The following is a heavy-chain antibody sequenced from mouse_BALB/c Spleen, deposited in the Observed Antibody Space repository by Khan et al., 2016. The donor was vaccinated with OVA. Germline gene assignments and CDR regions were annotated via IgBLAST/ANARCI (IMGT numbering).Heavy chain of an antibody. Sequence: VQLQQSGPELVEPGVSVKMSCKASGYTFTNYVMHWVKQKPGQGLEWIGYINPYNAGTRYNEKFKGKATLTSDISSTTAYMELSSLTSEDSAVYYCAREASSWDFSFPYWGQGTLVTVSA. CDR1: GYTFTNYV. V-gene: IGHV1S136*01. J-gene: IGHJ3*01. D-gene: IGHD4-1*01. CDR3: AREASSWDFSFPY. CDR2: INPYNAGT.